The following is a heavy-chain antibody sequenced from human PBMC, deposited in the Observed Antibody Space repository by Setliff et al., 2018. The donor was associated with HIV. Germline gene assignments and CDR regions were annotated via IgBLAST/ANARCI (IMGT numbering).Heavy chain of an antibody. J-gene: IGHJ3*02. V-gene: IGHV4-34*01. D-gene: IGHD3-3*01. CDR3: ARGVPYYNFWSGYYADDAFDI. CDR1: GGSFSGYY. CDR2: INHSGST. Sequence: PSETLSLTCAVYGGSFSGYYWSWIRQPPGKGLEWIGEINHSGSTNYNPSLKSRVTISVDTSKNQFSLKLSSVTAADTAVYYCARGVPYYNFWSGYYADDAFDIWGQGTMVTV.